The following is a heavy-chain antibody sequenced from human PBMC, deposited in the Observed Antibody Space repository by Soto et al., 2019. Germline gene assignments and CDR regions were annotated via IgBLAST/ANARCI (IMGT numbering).Heavy chain of an antibody. CDR2: IYWDDDK. D-gene: IGHD6-13*01. CDR3: AHRLLAAAGPGLFDY. CDR1: GFSLSTSGVG. Sequence: QITLKESGPTLVKPTQTLTLTCTFSGFSLSTSGVGVGWIRQPPGKALEWLALIYWDDDKRYSPSLKSRLTITKDNSKNQVVLTMTNMDPVDTATYYCAHRLLAAAGPGLFDYWGQGNLVTVSS. J-gene: IGHJ4*02. V-gene: IGHV2-5*02.